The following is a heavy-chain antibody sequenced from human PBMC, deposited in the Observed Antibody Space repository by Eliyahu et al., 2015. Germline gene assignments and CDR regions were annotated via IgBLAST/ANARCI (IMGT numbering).Heavy chain of an antibody. CDR2: IRSKAFGGST. CDR3: TRVSWAYGDHYFDY. CDR1: GFTFGXYA. Sequence: EVQLVESGGDLVQPGRSLRLSCTSSGFTFGXYAMSWFRQAPGKGLEWVGFIRSKAFGGSTNYAASVEDRFTISRDDSKTIAYLQMNSLKSEDTATYYCTRVSWAYGDHYFDYWGRGTLVTVSS. D-gene: IGHD4-17*01. J-gene: IGHJ4*02. V-gene: IGHV3-49*03.